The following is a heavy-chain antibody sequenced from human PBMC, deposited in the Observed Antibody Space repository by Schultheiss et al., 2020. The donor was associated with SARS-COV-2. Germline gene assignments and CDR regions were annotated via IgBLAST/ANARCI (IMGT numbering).Heavy chain of an antibody. D-gene: IGHD1-7*01. CDR3: AVQELRPQ. CDR1: GFTFSNAW. V-gene: IGHV3-53*01. Sequence: GGSLRLSCAASGFTFSNAWMSWVRQAPGKGLEWVSVIYSGGSTYYADSVKGRFTISRDNAKNSLYLQMNSLRAEDTAVYYCAVQELRPQWGQGTLVTVSS. CDR2: IYSGGST. J-gene: IGHJ4*02.